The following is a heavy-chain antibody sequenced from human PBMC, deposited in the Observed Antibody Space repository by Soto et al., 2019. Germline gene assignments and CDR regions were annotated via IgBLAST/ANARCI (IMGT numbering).Heavy chain of an antibody. J-gene: IGHJ4*02. V-gene: IGHV3-11*01. CDR3: ARARLGDLSHVYFDY. Sequence: PGGSLRLSCAASGFTFSDYYMSWIRQAPGKGLDWVSYISSSGTTIYYADSLKGRFTISRDNAKNSLYLQMNSLRGEDTAVYYCARARLGDLSHVYFDYWGQGTLVTVSS. CDR1: GFTFSDYY. CDR2: ISSSGTTI. D-gene: IGHD1-26*01.